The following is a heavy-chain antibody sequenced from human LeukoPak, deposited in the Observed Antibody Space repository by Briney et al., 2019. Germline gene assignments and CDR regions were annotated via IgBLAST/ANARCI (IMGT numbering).Heavy chain of an antibody. CDR2: ISYDGSNK. CDR3: AKDHTLYYDIMTEYYLASAFDI. Sequence: SGGSLRLSCAASGFAFSDYAMNWVRQAPGKGLEWVAIISYDGSNKYYPDSVEGRFTISRDNSKNTLYLQMNSLRVEDTAVYYCAKDHTLYYDIMTEYYLASAFDIWGQGTVVSVSS. CDR1: GFAFSDYA. V-gene: IGHV3-30-3*01. J-gene: IGHJ3*02. D-gene: IGHD3-9*01.